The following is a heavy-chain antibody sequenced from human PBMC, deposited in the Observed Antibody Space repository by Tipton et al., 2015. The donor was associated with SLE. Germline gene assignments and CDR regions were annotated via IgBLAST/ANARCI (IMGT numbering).Heavy chain of an antibody. CDR2: IYYSGYT. CDR1: GGSISKYY. J-gene: IGHJ4*02. Sequence: TLSLTCTVSGGSISKYYWSWIRQSPVKGLEFIGYIYYSGYTSYNPSLKSRVTISVDLSKNQFSLELRSVTAADTAVYYCARILTAGTYYFDSWGPGTLVTVAS. D-gene: IGHD3-10*01. V-gene: IGHV4-59*07. CDR3: ARILTAGTYYFDS.